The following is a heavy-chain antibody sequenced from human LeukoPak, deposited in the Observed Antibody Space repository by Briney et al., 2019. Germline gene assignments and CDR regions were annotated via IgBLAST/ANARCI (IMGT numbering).Heavy chain of an antibody. V-gene: IGHV1-69*13. CDR2: IIPIFGTA. D-gene: IGHD2-8*01. CDR3: AREPGYCTNGVCKSQPENWYDP. Sequence: SVKVSCKASGGTFSSYAISWVRQAPGQGLEWMGGIIPIFGTANYAQKFQGRVTITADESTSTAYMELSSLRSEDTAVYYCAREPGYCTNGVCKSQPENWYDPWGQGTLVTVSS. J-gene: IGHJ5*02. CDR1: GGTFSSYA.